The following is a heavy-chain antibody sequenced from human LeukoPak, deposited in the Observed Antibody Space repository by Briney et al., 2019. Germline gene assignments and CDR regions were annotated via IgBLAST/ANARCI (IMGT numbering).Heavy chain of an antibody. J-gene: IGHJ4*02. D-gene: IGHD3-10*01. CDR2: IYYSGST. Sequence: SETLSLTCTVSGGSISSGGYYWSWIRQHPGKGLEWIGYIYYSGSTYYNPSLKSRVTISVDTSKNQFSLELSSVTAADTAVYYCARVGGSGSYYNSYFDYWGQGTLVTVSS. CDR1: GGSISSGGYY. V-gene: IGHV4-31*03. CDR3: ARVGGSGSYYNSYFDY.